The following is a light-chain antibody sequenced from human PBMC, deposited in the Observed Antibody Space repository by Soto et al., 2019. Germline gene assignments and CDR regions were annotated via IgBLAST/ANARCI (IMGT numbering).Light chain of an antibody. J-gene: IGLJ3*02. CDR3: CSYTTGSILV. CDR1: SSDVGSYNL. CDR2: EVS. Sequence: QSVLTQPASVSGSPGQSITISCTGTSSDVGSYNLVSWYQHYPGKAPKLMIYEVSKRPSGVSNRFSGSKSGNTASLTISGLQAEDEADYYCCSYTTGSILVFGGGTKLTVL. V-gene: IGLV2-23*02.